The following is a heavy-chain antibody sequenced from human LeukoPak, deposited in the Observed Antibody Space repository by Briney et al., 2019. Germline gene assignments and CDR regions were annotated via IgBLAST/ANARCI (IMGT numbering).Heavy chain of an antibody. Sequence: GASVKVSCKASGYTFTGYYMHWVRQAPGQGLEWMGWINPNSGGTNYAQKFQGRVTMTRDTSISTAHMELSRLRSDDTAVYYCARDLGSHSSSWYSDWFDPWGQGTLVTVSS. CDR2: INPNSGGT. CDR1: GYTFTGYY. CDR3: ARDLGSHSSSWYSDWFDP. J-gene: IGHJ5*02. V-gene: IGHV1-2*02. D-gene: IGHD6-13*01.